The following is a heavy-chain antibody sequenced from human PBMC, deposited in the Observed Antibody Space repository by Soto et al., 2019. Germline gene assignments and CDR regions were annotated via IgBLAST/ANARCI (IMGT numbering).Heavy chain of an antibody. CDR1: GFTFSSYE. CDR2: ISSTGTSM. CDR3: SRETHFFDY. J-gene: IGHJ4*02. Sequence: VQLVESGGDLVQPGGSLKLSCAASGFTFSSYEMNWVRQAPGKGLEWVSYISSTGTSMDYADSVKGRFTISRYNAKNSLHLQLNSLRDADTAVYYCSRETHFFDYCGQGTLVSVSA. V-gene: IGHV3-48*03.